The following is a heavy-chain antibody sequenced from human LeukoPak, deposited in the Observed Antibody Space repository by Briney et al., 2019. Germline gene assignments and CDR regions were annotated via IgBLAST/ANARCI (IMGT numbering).Heavy chain of an antibody. CDR2: INPNSGGT. J-gene: IGHJ4*02. V-gene: IGHV1-2*02. Sequence: GASVKVSCKASGYTFTGYYMHWVRQAPGQGLEWMGWINPNSGGTNYAQKFQGRVTMTRDTSISTAYMELSRLRSDDTAVYYCARGYYYDSSGVRGGYYFDYWGQGTLVTVSS. CDR3: ARGYYYDSSGVRGGYYFDY. D-gene: IGHD3-22*01. CDR1: GYTFTGYY.